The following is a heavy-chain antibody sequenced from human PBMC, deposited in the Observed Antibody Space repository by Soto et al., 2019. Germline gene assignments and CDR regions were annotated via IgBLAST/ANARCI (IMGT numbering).Heavy chain of an antibody. CDR1: GFTFSSYC. V-gene: IGHV3-74*01. CDR2: INSDGSST. J-gene: IGHJ6*02. Sequence: EVQLVESGGGLVQPGGSLRLSCAASGFTFSSYCMHWVRQAPGKGLVWVSRINSDGSSTSYADSVKGRFTISRDNAKNTLYLQMNSLRAEDTAVYYCAREDYYDSSGYYYVGYYYYYGMDVWGQGTTVTVSS. CDR3: AREDYYDSSGYYYVGYYYYYGMDV. D-gene: IGHD3-22*01.